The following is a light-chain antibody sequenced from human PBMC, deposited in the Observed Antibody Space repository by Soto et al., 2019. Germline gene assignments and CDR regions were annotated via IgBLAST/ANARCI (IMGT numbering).Light chain of an antibody. V-gene: IGKV1-5*01. J-gene: IGKJ1*01. CDR2: DAS. Sequence: DIQMTQSPSSLSASVGDRVTITCRASQSISNFLNWYQQRPGRAPKVLIFDASSLKTGVPSRFSGSGSGTEFTLTISNLQPDDFATYYCQQYDSYSSGPFGQGTKVDIK. CDR3: QQYDSYSSGP. CDR1: QSISNF.